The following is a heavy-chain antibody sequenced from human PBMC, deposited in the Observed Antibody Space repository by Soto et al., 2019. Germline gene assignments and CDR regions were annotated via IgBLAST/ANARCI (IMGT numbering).Heavy chain of an antibody. CDR2: ITTDKGKT. V-gene: IGHV1-18*01. CDR3: ATRSPGFDY. J-gene: IGHJ4*02. Sequence: APVKLHCKPSRYTYTNHGICWVRHAPGQGLEWMGWITTDKGKTTNAQKFQGRVTMTTDTSTSIGYMDLRSMASDDTSMNYCATRSPGFDYWGQGTLVTVSS. CDR1: RYTYTNHG.